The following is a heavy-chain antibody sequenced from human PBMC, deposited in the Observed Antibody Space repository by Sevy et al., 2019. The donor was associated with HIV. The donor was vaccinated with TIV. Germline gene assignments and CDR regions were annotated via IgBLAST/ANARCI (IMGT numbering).Heavy chain of an antibody. D-gene: IGHD2-8*01. CDR1: GFTFSKYS. V-gene: IGHV3-23*01. J-gene: IGHJ4*02. CDR3: AREGCTKPHDY. Sequence: GGSLRLSCAASGFTFSKYSMSWVRQPPGKGLEWVSTLSFGCGEINYADSVKGRFTISRVNSKSSFYLQMNNLRPEETAVYCCAREGCTKPHDYWGQGTLVTVSS. CDR2: LSFGCGEI.